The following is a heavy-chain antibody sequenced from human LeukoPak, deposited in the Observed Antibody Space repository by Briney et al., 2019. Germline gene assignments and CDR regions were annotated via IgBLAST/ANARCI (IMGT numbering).Heavy chain of an antibody. J-gene: IGHJ5*02. Sequence: SETLSLTCSVSGGPINTHYWAWIRQPPGKGLEWIGHIFYTGTTNYNPSLKTRVRISLDRSRNHLSMSLTSVTAADTAVYYCARAGPWQIDPWGQGTLVTVSS. V-gene: IGHV4-59*11. CDR2: IFYTGTT. CDR1: GGPINTHY. D-gene: IGHD3-10*01. CDR3: ARAGPWQIDP.